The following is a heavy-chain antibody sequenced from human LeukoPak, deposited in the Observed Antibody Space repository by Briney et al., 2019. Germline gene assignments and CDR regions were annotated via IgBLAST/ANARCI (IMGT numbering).Heavy chain of an antibody. J-gene: IGHJ4*02. Sequence: GGSPRLSCAASGFTFSSYAMHWVRQAPGKGLEWVAVISYDGSNKYYADSVKRRFTISRDNSKNTLYLQMNSLRAEDTAVYYCARAARKQLWLSHFDYWGQGTLVTVSS. V-gene: IGHV3-30*01. CDR2: ISYDGSNK. D-gene: IGHD5-18*01. CDR3: ARAARKQLWLSHFDY. CDR1: GFTFSSYA.